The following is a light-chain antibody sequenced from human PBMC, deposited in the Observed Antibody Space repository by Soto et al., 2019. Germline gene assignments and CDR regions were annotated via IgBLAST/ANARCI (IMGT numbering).Light chain of an antibody. CDR1: SSDLGIYNY. V-gene: IGLV2-14*01. J-gene: IGLJ1*01. CDR2: EVT. CDR3: SSYTHSSTRV. Sequence: QSVLTQPASVSGSPGQPIAISCSGSSSDLGIYNYVSWYQQHPGKVPKLIIFEVTNRPSGVSNRFSGSKSGNTASLTISGLQAEDEADYYCSSYTHSSTRVFGTGTKVTVL.